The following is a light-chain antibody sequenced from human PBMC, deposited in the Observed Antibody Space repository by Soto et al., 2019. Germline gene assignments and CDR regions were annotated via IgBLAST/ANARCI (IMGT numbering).Light chain of an antibody. CDR2: DVS. CDR3: SSWSLTSNPYF. J-gene: IGLJ1*01. V-gene: IGLV2-14*03. CDR1: SRDIGDPNY. Sequence: QSALTQPASVSGSPGQSITISCTGTSRDIGDPNYVSWYQQHPGKAPKLMIYDVSNRPSGVSNRFSGSKSGNTASLTISGLQAEDEADYYCSSWSLTSNPYFFGTGTKLTVL.